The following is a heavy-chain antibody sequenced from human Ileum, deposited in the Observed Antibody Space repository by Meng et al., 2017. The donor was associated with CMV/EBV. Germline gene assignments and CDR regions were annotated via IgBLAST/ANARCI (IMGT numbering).Heavy chain of an antibody. CDR3: ARALKYYDFCSVTACPWFDP. D-gene: IGHD3-3*01. Sequence: TSYDINWVRQATGQGLEWMGWMNPNSGNTGYAQKFQGRVTMTRNTSISTAYMELSGLTSEDTAVYYCARALKYYDFCSVTACPWFDPWGQGTQVTVSS. J-gene: IGHJ5*02. V-gene: IGHV1-8*01. CDR2: MNPNSGNT. CDR1: TSYD.